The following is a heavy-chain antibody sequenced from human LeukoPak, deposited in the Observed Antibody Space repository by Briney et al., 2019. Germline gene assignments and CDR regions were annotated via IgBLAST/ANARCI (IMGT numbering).Heavy chain of an antibody. CDR3: ARAGLGLPLDAFDI. CDR2: IYYSGST. CDR1: GGSISSYY. Sequence: SETLSLTCTVSGGSISSYYWSWIRQPPGKGLEWIGYIYYSGSTNYNPSLKSRVTISVDTSKNQFSLKLSSVTAADTAVYYCARAGLGLPLDAFDIWGQGTMVTVSS. J-gene: IGHJ3*02. D-gene: IGHD5-18*01. V-gene: IGHV4-59*01.